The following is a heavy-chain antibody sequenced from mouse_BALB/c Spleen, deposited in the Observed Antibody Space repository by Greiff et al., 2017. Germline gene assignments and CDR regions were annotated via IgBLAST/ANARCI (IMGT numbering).Heavy chain of an antibody. D-gene: IGHD2-4*01. Sequence: EVKLVESGGGLVKPGGSLKLSCAASGFTFSSYAMSWVRQTPEKRLEWVASISSGGSTYYPDSVKGRFTISRDNARNILYLQMSSLRSEDTAMYYCARGGGIYYDYDGYYFDYWGQGTTLTVSS. J-gene: IGHJ2*01. V-gene: IGHV5-6-5*01. CDR3: ARGGGIYYDYDGYYFDY. CDR2: ISSGGST. CDR1: GFTFSSYA.